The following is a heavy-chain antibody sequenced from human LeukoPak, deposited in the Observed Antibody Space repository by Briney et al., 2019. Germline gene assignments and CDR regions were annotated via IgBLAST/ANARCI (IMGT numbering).Heavy chain of an antibody. J-gene: IGHJ4*02. D-gene: IGHD2-8*02. CDR2: IFPSGGEI. V-gene: IGHV3-23*01. CDR3: ATYRQVLLPFES. Sequence: VGSLRLSCAASGFTFSTFAMIWVRQPPGKGLEWVSSIFPSGGEIHYADSVRGRFTISRDNSKSTLSLQINSLRAENTAIYYCATYRQVLLPFESWGQGTLVTVSS. CDR1: GFTFSTFA.